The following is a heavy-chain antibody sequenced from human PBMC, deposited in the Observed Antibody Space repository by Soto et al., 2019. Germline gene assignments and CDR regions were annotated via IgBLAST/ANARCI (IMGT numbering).Heavy chain of an antibody. CDR2: ISGFGGST. Sequence: GGSLRLSCAASGFTFSSYAMTWVRQAPGKGLEWVSTISGFGGSTYYADSVKGRFTISRDNSKKTLYLEMNSLRAEDTAVYHCAKGAYCSGTTCYLGYWGQGALVTVSS. V-gene: IGHV3-23*01. CDR3: AKGAYCSGTTCYLGY. D-gene: IGHD2-2*01. J-gene: IGHJ4*02. CDR1: GFTFSSYA.